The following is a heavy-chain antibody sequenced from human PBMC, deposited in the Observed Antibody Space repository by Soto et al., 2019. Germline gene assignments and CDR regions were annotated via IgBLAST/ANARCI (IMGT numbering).Heavy chain of an antibody. CDR1: GGSISSSSYY. Sequence: SETLSLTCTVSGGSISSSSYYWGWIRQRPGKGLEWIGTIYYSGSTYYNPSLKSRVTISVDTSKNQFSLKLNSVTAADTAVYYCARRLYYDSSGFEGGGMDVWGQGTTVT. CDR2: IYYSGST. CDR3: ARRLYYDSSGFEGGGMDV. D-gene: IGHD3-22*01. J-gene: IGHJ6*02. V-gene: IGHV4-39*01.